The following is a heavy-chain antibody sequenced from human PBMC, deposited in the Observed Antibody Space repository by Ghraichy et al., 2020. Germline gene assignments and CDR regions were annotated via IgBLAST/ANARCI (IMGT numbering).Heavy chain of an antibody. Sequence: GIINPSGRSTTYAQKFQGRVTMTRDTSTSTVYMELNSLRSEDTAVYYCATDSPAFTARGEIDYWGQGTLVTV. J-gene: IGHJ4*02. CDR2: INPSGRST. D-gene: IGHD3-16*01. CDR3: ATDSPAFTARGEIDY. V-gene: IGHV1-46*01.